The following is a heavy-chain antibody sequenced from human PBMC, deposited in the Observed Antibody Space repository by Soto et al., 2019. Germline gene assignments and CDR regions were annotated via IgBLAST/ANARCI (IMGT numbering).Heavy chain of an antibody. Sequence: QVHLQESGPGQVRPSQTLSLSCSVSGGSISRGAYFWTWIRQFPGKGLEWIGYFSYTGATYYNPSLKSRVTILADTSKNQFSLKLNSVTSADTAVYYCARGGPVSVSPAWQLLGYFDYWGQGTLVTVSS. CDR1: GGSISRGAYF. CDR3: ARGGPVSVSPAWQLLGYFDY. D-gene: IGHD2-15*01. CDR2: FSYTGAT. J-gene: IGHJ4*02. V-gene: IGHV4-31*03.